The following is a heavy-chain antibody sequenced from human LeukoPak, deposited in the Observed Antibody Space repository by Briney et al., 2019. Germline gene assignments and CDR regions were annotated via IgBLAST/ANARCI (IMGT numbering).Heavy chain of an antibody. D-gene: IGHD3-10*01. CDR3: ARDLFLEATIYGSGTYDY. CDR1: GFTFNTYW. J-gene: IGHJ4*02. V-gene: IGHV3-7*01. Sequence: SGGSLRLSCAASGFTFNTYWMSWVRQAPGKGLEWVANINQDGSEKYYVDSVKGRFTVSRDNAKNSLYLQMNSLRAEDTAVYYCARDLFLEATIYGSGTYDYWGQGTLVTVSS. CDR2: INQDGSEK.